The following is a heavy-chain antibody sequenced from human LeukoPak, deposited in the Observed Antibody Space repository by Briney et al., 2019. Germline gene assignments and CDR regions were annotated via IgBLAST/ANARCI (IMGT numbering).Heavy chain of an antibody. J-gene: IGHJ3*02. Sequence: ASVKVSCKASGYTFIGYYMHWVRQAPGQGLEWMGWINANSGGTNYAQKFQGRVTMTRDMSISTAYMALSGLRSDDTAVYYCARALYDTSAFDIWGQGTMVTVSS. CDR3: ARALYDTSAFDI. D-gene: IGHD3-22*01. CDR1: GYTFIGYY. V-gene: IGHV1-2*02. CDR2: INANSGGT.